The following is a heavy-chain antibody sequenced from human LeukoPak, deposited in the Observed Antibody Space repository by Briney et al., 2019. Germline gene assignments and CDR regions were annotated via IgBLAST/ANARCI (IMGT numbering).Heavy chain of an antibody. V-gene: IGHV3-23*01. D-gene: IGHD6-13*01. CDR1: GLTFSGFA. J-gene: IGHJ6*02. CDR2: ISGSGGST. CDR3: AQGSSSGLWSYYYYGMDV. Sequence: GGSLRLSCAASGLTFSGFAMRWVRQAPGKGLEWVSAISGSGGSTYYADSVKGRFTIYRDNSKNTLYLQMNSLRAEDTAVYYCAQGSSSGLWSYYYYGMDVWGQGTTVTVSS.